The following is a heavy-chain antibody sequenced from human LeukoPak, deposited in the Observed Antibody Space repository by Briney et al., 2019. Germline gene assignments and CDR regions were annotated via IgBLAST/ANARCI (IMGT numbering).Heavy chain of an antibody. J-gene: IGHJ6*03. CDR1: GDSVSSNSAA. CDR2: TYYRSKWYN. V-gene: IGHV6-1*01. D-gene: IGHD3-10*01. CDR3: ARDLLIFLGSGSRSYMDV. Sequence: SQTLSLTCAISGDSVSSNSAAWNWIRQSPSRGLEWLGRTYYRSKWYNDYAVSVKSRITINPDTSKNQFSLQLNSVTPEDTAVYYCARDLLIFLGSGSRSYMDVWGKGTTVTVSS.